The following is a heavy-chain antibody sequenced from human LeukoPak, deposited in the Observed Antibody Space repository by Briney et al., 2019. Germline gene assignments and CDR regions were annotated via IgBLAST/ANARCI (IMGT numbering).Heavy chain of an antibody. CDR1: GFTFSSYW. V-gene: IGHV3-7*04. CDR2: IKQDGSEK. CDR3: ARDSLGRSGSRGDWLDY. D-gene: IGHD3-10*01. Sequence: GGSLRLSCAASGFTFSSYWMSWVRQAPGKGLEWVANIKQDGSEKYYVDSVKGRFTISRDNAKNSLNLQMNSLRAEDTAVYYCARDSLGRSGSRGDWLDYWGQGTLVTVSS. J-gene: IGHJ4*02.